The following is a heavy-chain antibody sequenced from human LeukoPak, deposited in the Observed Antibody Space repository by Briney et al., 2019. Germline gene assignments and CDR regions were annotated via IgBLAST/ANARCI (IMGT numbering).Heavy chain of an antibody. Sequence: GASVKVSCKASGYTFTSYGISWVRQAPGQGLEWMGWIDASNGNTNYAQKVQGRVTITTGTSTTTAYMEVRSLRFDDTAVYYCARDYDYVPDFWGQGTLVTVSS. CDR3: ARDYDYVPDF. CDR2: IDASNGNT. D-gene: IGHD3-16*01. CDR1: GYTFTSYG. V-gene: IGHV1-18*01. J-gene: IGHJ4*02.